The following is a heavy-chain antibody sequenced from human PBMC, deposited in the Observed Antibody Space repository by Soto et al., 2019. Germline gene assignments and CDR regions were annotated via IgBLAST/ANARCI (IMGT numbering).Heavy chain of an antibody. Sequence: EVQLVESGGGLVQPGGSLRLSCAAAGFTFSSYWMSWVRQAPGKGLEWVANIKQDGSEKYYVDSVKGRFTISRDNAKNSLYLQMNSLSAEDTAVYYCARERQRWLTRGYFDYWGQGTLVTVSS. J-gene: IGHJ4*02. CDR3: ARERQRWLTRGYFDY. V-gene: IGHV3-7*01. D-gene: IGHD1-1*01. CDR1: GFTFSSYW. CDR2: IKQDGSEK.